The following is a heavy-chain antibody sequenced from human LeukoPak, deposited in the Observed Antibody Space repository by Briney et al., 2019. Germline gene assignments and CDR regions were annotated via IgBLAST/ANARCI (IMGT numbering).Heavy chain of an antibody. Sequence: ASVKVSCKASGYTFTSYYMHWVRQAPGQGLEWMGIINPSGGSTSYAQKFQGRVTMTRDTSKNQFSLKLSSVTAADTAVYYCARALNYYDSSGSRVDAFDIWGQGTMVTVSS. J-gene: IGHJ3*02. V-gene: IGHV1-46*01. CDR1: GYTFTSYY. CDR3: ARALNYYDSSGSRVDAFDI. D-gene: IGHD3-22*01. CDR2: INPSGGST.